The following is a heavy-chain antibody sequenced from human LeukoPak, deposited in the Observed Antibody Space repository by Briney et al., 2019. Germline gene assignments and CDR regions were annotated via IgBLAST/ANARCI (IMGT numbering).Heavy chain of an antibody. CDR3: ARAADCTNGVCYDWFDP. CDR2: INPNSGGT. J-gene: IGHJ5*02. V-gene: IGHV1-2*02. Sequence: ASAKVSCKASGYTFTGYYMHWVRQAPGQGLEWMGWINPNSGGTNYAQKFQGRVTMTRDTSISTAYMELSRLRSDDTAVYYCARAADCTNGVCYDWFDPWGQGTLVTVSS. D-gene: IGHD2-8*01. CDR1: GYTFTGYY.